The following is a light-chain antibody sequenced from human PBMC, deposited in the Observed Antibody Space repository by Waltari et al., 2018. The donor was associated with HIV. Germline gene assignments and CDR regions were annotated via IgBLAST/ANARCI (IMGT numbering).Light chain of an antibody. Sequence: QSALAQPPSASGSPGQSVTISCTGTSSAVVSWYKHHPGKAPKLIIYEVSKRPSGVPDRFSGSRSGNTASLTVSGLQAEDEADYFCSSYAGSVYVFGTGTKVTVL. V-gene: IGLV2-8*01. J-gene: IGLJ1*01. CDR2: EVS. CDR1: SSAVV. CDR3: SSYAGSVYV.